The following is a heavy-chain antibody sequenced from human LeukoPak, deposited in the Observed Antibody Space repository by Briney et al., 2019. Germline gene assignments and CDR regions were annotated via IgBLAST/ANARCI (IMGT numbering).Heavy chain of an antibody. CDR3: AKEGCSSTSCQHYYMDV. CDR1: GFTFSSYG. D-gene: IGHD2-2*01. J-gene: IGHJ6*03. Sequence: GGSLRLSCAASGFTFSSYGMHWVRQAPGKGLEWVAFIRYDGSNKYYADSVKGRFTISRDNSKNTLYLQMNNLRAEDTAVYYCAKEGCSSTSCQHYYMDVWGKGTTVTVSS. CDR2: IRYDGSNK. V-gene: IGHV3-30*02.